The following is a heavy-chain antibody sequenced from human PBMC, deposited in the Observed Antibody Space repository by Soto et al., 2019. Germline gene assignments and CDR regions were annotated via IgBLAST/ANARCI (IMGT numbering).Heavy chain of an antibody. CDR1: GFTFSSYA. J-gene: IGHJ4*02. D-gene: IGHD2-21*02. V-gene: IGHV3-23*01. CDR3: AKDPAYCGGDCYPYYFDY. CDR2: ISGSGGST. Sequence: EVQLLESGGGLVQPGGSLRLSCAASGFTFSSYAMSWVHQAPGKGLEWVAAISGSGGSTYYADSVKGRFTISRDNSKNTLYLQMTRLRAEDTAVYYCAKDPAYCGGDCYPYYFDYWGQGTLVTVSS.